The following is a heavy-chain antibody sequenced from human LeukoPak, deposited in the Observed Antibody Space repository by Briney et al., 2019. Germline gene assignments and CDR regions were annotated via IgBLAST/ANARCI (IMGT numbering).Heavy chain of an antibody. Sequence: PSETLSLTCTVSGDSISNYYWSWIRQPPGKGLEWIGNIYYSGKTNYNPSLKSRVTISVDTSKNQFSLKLSSVTAADTAVYYCARQGVEYYYDSRGCDYWGQGTLVTVSS. J-gene: IGHJ4*02. V-gene: IGHV4-59*08. CDR1: GDSISNYY. CDR3: ARQGVEYYYDSRGCDY. D-gene: IGHD3-22*01. CDR2: IYYSGKT.